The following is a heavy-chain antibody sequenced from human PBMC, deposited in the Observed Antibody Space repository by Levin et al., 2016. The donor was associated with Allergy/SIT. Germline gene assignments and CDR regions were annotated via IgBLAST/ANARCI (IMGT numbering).Heavy chain of an antibody. CDR2: INTYSGTP. CDR1: GYTFTNYK. J-gene: IGHJ4*02. V-gene: IGHV1-18*01. CDR3: ARMSESGDYFFDY. D-gene: IGHD4-17*01. Sequence: ASVKVSCKASGYTFTNYKIVWVRQAPGQGLEWMGLINTYSGTPTYAQDLRGRLTMTTDTATRTAYMELSGLHSDDTALYYCARMSESGDYFFDYWGQGTLVTVSS.